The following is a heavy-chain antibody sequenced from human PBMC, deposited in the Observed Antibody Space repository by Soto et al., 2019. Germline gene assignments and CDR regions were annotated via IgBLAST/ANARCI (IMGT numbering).Heavy chain of an antibody. Sequence: GGSLRLSCAASGFTFSNAWMNWVRQAPGKGLEWVGRIKSKTDGGTTDYAAPVKGRFTISRDDSKNTLYLQMNSLKTEDTAVYYCMGWEQLGNYYYYGMDVWGQGTTVTVSS. D-gene: IGHD6-6*01. J-gene: IGHJ6*02. V-gene: IGHV3-15*07. CDR1: GFTFSNAW. CDR2: IKSKTDGGTT. CDR3: MGWEQLGNYYYYGMDV.